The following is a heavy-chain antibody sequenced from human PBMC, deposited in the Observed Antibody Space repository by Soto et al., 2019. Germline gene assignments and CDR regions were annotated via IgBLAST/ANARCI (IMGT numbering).Heavy chain of an antibody. Sequence: VGSLRLSCASSVFTFSSYAMSCVRHSPGKGLEWVSAISGSGGSTYYADSVKGRFTISRDNSKNTLYPQMNSLRAEDTAVYYCANSHMIMVYAIYDYWGQGTLFNVSS. V-gene: IGHV3-23*01. CDR2: ISGSGGST. CDR1: VFTFSSYA. D-gene: IGHD2-8*01. J-gene: IGHJ4*02. CDR3: ANSHMIMVYAIYDY.